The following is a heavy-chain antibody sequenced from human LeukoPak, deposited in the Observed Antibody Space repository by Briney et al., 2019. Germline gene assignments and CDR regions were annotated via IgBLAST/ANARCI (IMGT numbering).Heavy chain of an antibody. CDR3: ARGGTRIAVAGTGFDY. CDR1: GGSISTYY. Sequence: SETLSLTCSVSGGSISTYYWSWIRQTPGKGLEQIGYIYNSGSTNYNPSLEGRVTMSIDTSKNQFSLKLSSVTAADTAVYYCARGGTRIAVAGTGFDYWGQGTLVTVSS. D-gene: IGHD6-19*01. J-gene: IGHJ4*02. V-gene: IGHV4-59*12. CDR2: IYNSGST.